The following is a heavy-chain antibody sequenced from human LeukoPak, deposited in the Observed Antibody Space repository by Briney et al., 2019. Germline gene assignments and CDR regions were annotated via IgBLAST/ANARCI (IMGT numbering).Heavy chain of an antibody. CDR1: GYTFTSYY. CDR3: TRATIFGVVVHYYYMDV. D-gene: IGHD3-3*01. CDR2: LNPSGGST. V-gene: IGHV1-46*03. J-gene: IGHJ6*03. Sequence: ASVKVSCKASGYTFTSYYIHWVRQAPGQGREWMGILNPSGGSTSYAQKFQGRVTMTRDTSTSTVYMELSSLRSDDTAVYYCTRATIFGVVVHYYYMDVWGKGTTVTVSS.